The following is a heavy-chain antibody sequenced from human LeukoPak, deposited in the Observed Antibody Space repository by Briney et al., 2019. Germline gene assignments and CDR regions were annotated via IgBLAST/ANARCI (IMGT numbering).Heavy chain of an antibody. CDR2: INVDGSGA. D-gene: IGHD6-19*01. CDR1: VFPFSTYW. Sequence: GGSLSLSCAVSVFPFSTYWTHGVRQARGKGLVWVSHINVDGSGATYADSVKGRFTISRDNVKNPLYQHMKSLRAEDTAVYYCARATRIYSSGWYFSFELWGQGPLVTVSS. V-gene: IGHV3-74*01. J-gene: IGHJ4*02. CDR3: ARATRIYSSGWYFSFEL.